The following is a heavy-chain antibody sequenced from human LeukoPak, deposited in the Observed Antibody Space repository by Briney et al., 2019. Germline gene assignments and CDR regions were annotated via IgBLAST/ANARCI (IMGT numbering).Heavy chain of an antibody. CDR1: GGSISTYY. Sequence: SETLSLTCTVSGGSISTYYWSWIRQPPGKGLEWIGEIHHGGTTNYNPSLKSRVTISVDKSKNQFSLKLNSVTAADTAVYYCAKKDYYYMDVWGKGTTVTVSS. J-gene: IGHJ6*03. CDR2: IHHGGTT. CDR3: AKKDYYYMDV. V-gene: IGHV4-59*12.